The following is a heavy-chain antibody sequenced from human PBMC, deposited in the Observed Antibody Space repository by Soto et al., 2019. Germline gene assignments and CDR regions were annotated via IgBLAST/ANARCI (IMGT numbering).Heavy chain of an antibody. D-gene: IGHD5-18*01. CDR1: GFTFSSYG. CDR3: AKEGIQLWLGY. J-gene: IGHJ4*02. Sequence: QVQLVESGGGVVQPGRSLRLSCAASGFTFSSYGMHWVRQAPGKGLEWVAVISYDGSNKYYADSVKGRFTISRDNSKNTLYLQMNSLRAEDTAVYYCAKEGIQLWLGYWGQGTLVTVSS. V-gene: IGHV3-30*18. CDR2: ISYDGSNK.